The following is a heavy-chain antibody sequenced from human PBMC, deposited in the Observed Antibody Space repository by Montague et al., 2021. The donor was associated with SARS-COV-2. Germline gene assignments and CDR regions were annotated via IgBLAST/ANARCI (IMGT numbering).Heavy chain of an antibody. CDR2: LHYSGTT. Sequence: SETLSLTCTVSGGSISVSRYDWGWIRQPPGKGLEWIGSLHYSGTTYYNPSLKSRLTISVDTSKNQFSLKLTSVTASDTAVYYCARYRANSESFDIWGQGTMVTVSS. CDR3: ARYRANSESFDI. CDR1: GGSISVSRYD. D-gene: IGHD1-1*01. V-gene: IGHV4-39*01. J-gene: IGHJ3*02.